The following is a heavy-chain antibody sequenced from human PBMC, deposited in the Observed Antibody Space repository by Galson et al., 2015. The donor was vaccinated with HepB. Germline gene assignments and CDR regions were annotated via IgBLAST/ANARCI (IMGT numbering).Heavy chain of an antibody. Sequence: SCKASGCTFTSYGISWVRQAPGQGLEWMGWISVYNGNTNYAQNLQGRVTMTTDTSTSTAYMELRSLRSDDTAVYYCARVDIVATRETDYYYGMDVWGQGTTVTVSS. V-gene: IGHV1-18*01. J-gene: IGHJ6*02. CDR3: ARVDIVATRETDYYYGMDV. D-gene: IGHD5-12*01. CDR2: ISVYNGNT. CDR1: GCTFTSYG.